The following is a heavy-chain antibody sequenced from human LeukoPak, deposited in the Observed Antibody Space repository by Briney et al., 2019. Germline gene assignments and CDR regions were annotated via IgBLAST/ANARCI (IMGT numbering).Heavy chain of an antibody. CDR2: ISAYNGNR. Sequence: ASVNVSCKASGYSFGDYGSSWVRQVPGQGLEWLGWISAYNGNRNYAQKVEGRVTMTTDTSTSTAYLELRGLRPDDTAVYYCARDDSGAKVDIDYWGQGTLLIVSS. CDR1: GYSFGDYG. D-gene: IGHD5-12*01. V-gene: IGHV1-18*01. CDR3: ARDDSGAKVDIDY. J-gene: IGHJ4*02.